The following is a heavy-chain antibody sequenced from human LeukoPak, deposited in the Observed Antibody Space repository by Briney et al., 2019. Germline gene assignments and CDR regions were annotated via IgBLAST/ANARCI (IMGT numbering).Heavy chain of an antibody. CDR3: ARAGYCSSISCKGGDNDN. V-gene: IGHV3-7*04. D-gene: IGHD2-2*01. Sequence: GGSLRLSCAASGITFRNYGMQWVRQAPGKGLEWVANIKQDGSEKYYVDSVKGRFTISRDNAKSSLYLQMNSLRAEDTAVYYCARAGYCSSISCKGGDNDNWGQGTLVTVSS. CDR1: GITFRNYG. J-gene: IGHJ4*02. CDR2: IKQDGSEK.